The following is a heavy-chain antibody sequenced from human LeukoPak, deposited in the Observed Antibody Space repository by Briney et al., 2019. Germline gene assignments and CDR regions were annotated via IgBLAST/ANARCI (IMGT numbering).Heavy chain of an antibody. Sequence: GGSLRLSCAASGFTFSSFAMTWVRQAPGKGLEWVSTIISRGDTYYADSVKGQSTISRDNSKDTLYLQINSLRAEDTAVYYCAKSRAGIYDALHVWGQGTMVTVT. CDR1: GFTFSSFA. CDR2: IISRGDT. J-gene: IGHJ3*01. V-gene: IGHV3-23*01. CDR3: AKSRAGIYDALHV.